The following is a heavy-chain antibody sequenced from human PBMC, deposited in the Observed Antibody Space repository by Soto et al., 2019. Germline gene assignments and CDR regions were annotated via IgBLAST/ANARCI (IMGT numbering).Heavy chain of an antibody. Sequence: EVQLVESGGGLVQPGGSLRLSCAGSGFTFSTYWMNWVRQAPGKGLEWVANINQDGSDIHYVDSVKGRFTISRDNAENSVYLQMNSLRVEDTAVYFCASFPGWDQGTLVTVSS. CDR1: GFTFSTYW. V-gene: IGHV3-7*05. CDR3: ASFPG. CDR2: INQDGSDI. D-gene: IGHD7-27*01. J-gene: IGHJ4*02.